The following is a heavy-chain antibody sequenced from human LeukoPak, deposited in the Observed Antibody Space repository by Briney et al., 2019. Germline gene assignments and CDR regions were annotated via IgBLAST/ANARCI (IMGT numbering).Heavy chain of an antibody. V-gene: IGHV3-30*03. CDR3: ARKRPNYFDY. CDR2: ISYDGSNK. J-gene: IGHJ4*02. Sequence: GGSLRLSCAASGFTFSSYGMHWVRQAPGKGLEWVAVISYDGSNKYYADSVKGRFTISRDNSKNTLYLQMNSLRAEDTALYYCARKRPNYFDYWGQGTLVTVSS. CDR1: GFTFSSYG.